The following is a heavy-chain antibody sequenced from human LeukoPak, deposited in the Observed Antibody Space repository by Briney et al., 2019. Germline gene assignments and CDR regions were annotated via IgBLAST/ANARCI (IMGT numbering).Heavy chain of an antibody. Sequence: SETLSLTRTVSGGSISSSSYYWGWIRQPPGKGLEWIGSIYYSGSTYYNPSLKSRVTISVDTSKNQFSLKLSSVTAADTAVYYCARARGVRGDQDYWGQGTLVTVSS. CDR2: IYYSGST. V-gene: IGHV4-39*01. J-gene: IGHJ4*02. D-gene: IGHD3-10*01. CDR3: ARARGVRGDQDY. CDR1: GGSISSSSYY.